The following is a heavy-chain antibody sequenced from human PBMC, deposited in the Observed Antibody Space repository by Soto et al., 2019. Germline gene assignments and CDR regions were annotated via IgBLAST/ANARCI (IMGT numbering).Heavy chain of an antibody. CDR2: IVPIFGTT. D-gene: IGHD3-22*01. V-gene: IGHV1-69*01. Sequence: QVQLLQSGAEVKKPGSSVKVSCRVSGGNFRRYSVSWVRQAPGQGLEWLGGIVPIFGTTNYAQRFQGRVTVTADEATGTAYMELTTLTADDTAVYYCARPDEGGYSSEHHYSYALDLWGQGTAVTVTS. J-gene: IGHJ6*02. CDR3: ARPDEGGYSSEHHYSYALDL. CDR1: GGNFRRYS.